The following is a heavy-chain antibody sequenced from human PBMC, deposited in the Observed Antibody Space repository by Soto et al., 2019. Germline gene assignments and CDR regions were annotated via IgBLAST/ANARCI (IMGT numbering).Heavy chain of an antibody. J-gene: IGHJ4*02. CDR2: TYHSGNP. CDR1: GDTISTGGYT. D-gene: IGHD3-3*01. V-gene: IGHV4-30-2*01. Sequence: PSETLSLTCDVSGDTISTGGYTWAWIRQPPGKALEWIGHTYHSGNPYYNPSLKSRVIISVDRSKNQFSLKVRSVTAEDTAIYYCASHYMTILDYWGQGTLVTVSS. CDR3: ASHYMTILDY.